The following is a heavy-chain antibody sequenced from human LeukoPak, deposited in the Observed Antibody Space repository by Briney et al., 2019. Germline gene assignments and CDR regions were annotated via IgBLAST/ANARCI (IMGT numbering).Heavy chain of an antibody. V-gene: IGHV1-69*13. Sequence: ASVKVSCKASGGTFSSYAISWVRQAPGQGLEWMGGIIPIFGTANYAQKFQGRVTITADESTSTAYMELSSLRSEDTAVYYCASPPPSARILNDAFDIWGQGTMVTVSS. CDR1: GGTFSSYA. J-gene: IGHJ3*02. D-gene: IGHD2-15*01. CDR2: IIPIFGTA. CDR3: ASPPPSARILNDAFDI.